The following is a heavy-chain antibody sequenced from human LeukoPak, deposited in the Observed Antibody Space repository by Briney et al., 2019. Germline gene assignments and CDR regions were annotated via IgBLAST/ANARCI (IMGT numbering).Heavy chain of an antibody. Sequence: SETLSLTCTVSGGSISSGSYYWSWIRQPAGKGLEWIGRIYTSGSTYHNPSLKSRVTISVDTSKNQFSLKLSSVTAADTAVYYCATTTIRLGYWGQGTLVTVSS. D-gene: IGHD1-26*01. CDR1: GGSISSGSYY. V-gene: IGHV4-61*02. J-gene: IGHJ4*02. CDR3: ATTTIRLGY. CDR2: IYTSGST.